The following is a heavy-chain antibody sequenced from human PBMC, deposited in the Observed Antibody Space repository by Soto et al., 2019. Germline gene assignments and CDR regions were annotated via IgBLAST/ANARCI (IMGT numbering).Heavy chain of an antibody. CDR1: GGSISSSSYY. CDR3: ARHAFGVVIIWRQDQNYGMDV. CDR2: IYYSGST. Sequence: QLQLQESGPGLVKPSETLSLTCTVSGGSISSSSYYWGWIRQPPGKGLEWIGSIYYSGSTYYNPSLKSRVTISVDTSKNQFSLKLSYVTAAETAVYYCARHAFGVVIIWRQDQNYGMDVWGQGTTVTVSS. V-gene: IGHV4-39*01. J-gene: IGHJ6*02. D-gene: IGHD3-3*01.